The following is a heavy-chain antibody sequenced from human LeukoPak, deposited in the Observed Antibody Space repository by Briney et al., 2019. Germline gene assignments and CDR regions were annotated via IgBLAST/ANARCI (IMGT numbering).Heavy chain of an antibody. CDR1: DYSISNAYY. Sequence: SETLSLTCAVSDYSISNAYYWGWIRQPPGKGLEWIGSISHGGSTHYNASLKSRVTISLEASKNQFSLKLSSVTAADTAVYYCARRQRGDAFDIWGQGTMVTVSS. V-gene: IGHV4-38-2*01. CDR2: ISHGGST. J-gene: IGHJ3*02. D-gene: IGHD6-25*01. CDR3: ARRQRGDAFDI.